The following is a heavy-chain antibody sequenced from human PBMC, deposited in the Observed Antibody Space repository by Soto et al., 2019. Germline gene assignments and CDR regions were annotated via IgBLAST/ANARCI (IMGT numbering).Heavy chain of an antibody. CDR3: ARYEYSSSWYDDFDS. CDR2: ISYDGSNK. D-gene: IGHD6-13*01. J-gene: IGHJ3*02. V-gene: IGHV3-30-3*01. CDR1: GFTFSSYA. Sequence: PEGSRRLSWVASGFTFSSYAMHWVRQAPGKGLEWVAVISYDGSNKYYADSVKGRFTISRDNSKNTLYLQMNSLRAEDTAGYYCARYEYSSSWYDDFDSRGQGTMATVSS.